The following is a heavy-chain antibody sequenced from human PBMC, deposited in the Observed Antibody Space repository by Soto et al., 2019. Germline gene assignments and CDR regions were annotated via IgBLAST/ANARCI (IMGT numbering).Heavy chain of an antibody. D-gene: IGHD3-3*01. J-gene: IGHJ6*03. Sequence: ASVKVSCKASGYTFTSYYMHWVRQAPGQGLEWMGIINPSGGSTSYAQKFQGRVTMTRDTSTSTVYMELSSLRSEDTAVYYCAGEGLRFLEWADYYMDVWGKGTTVTVSS. CDR2: INPSGGST. V-gene: IGHV1-46*03. CDR1: GYTFTSYY. CDR3: AGEGLRFLEWADYYMDV.